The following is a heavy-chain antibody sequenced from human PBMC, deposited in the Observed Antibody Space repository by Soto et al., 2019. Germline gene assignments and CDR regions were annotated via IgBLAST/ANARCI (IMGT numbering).Heavy chain of an antibody. CDR2: INAGNGNT. CDR1: GYTFTSYA. V-gene: IGHV1-3*01. Sequence: GASVKVSCKASGYTFTSYAMHWVRQAPGQRLEWMGWINAGNGNTKYSQKFQGRVTITRDTSASTAYMKLSSLRFENTAFYYCARGSYGDYPPYWYFHLWGRATLVTVSS. CDR3: ARGSYGDYPPYWYFHL. J-gene: IGHJ2*01. D-gene: IGHD4-17*01.